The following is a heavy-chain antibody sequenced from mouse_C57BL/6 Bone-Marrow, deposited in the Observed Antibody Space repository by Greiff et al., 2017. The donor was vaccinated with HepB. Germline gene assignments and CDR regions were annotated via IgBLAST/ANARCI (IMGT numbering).Heavy chain of an antibody. D-gene: IGHD2-4*01. CDR2: IWRGGST. V-gene: IGHV2-5*01. Sequence: VKLLESGPGLVQPSQSLSITCTVSGFSLTSYGVHWVRQSPGKGLEWLGVIWRGGSTDYNAAFMSRLSITKDNSKSQVFFKMNSLQADDTAIYYCAKEGLRRGYYYAMDYWGQGTSVTVSS. CDR3: AKEGLRRGYYYAMDY. CDR1: GFSLTSYG. J-gene: IGHJ4*01.